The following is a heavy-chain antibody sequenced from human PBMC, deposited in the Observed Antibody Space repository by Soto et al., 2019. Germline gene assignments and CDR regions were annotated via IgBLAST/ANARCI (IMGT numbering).Heavy chain of an antibody. Sequence: GGSLRLSCAASGFTFSSYAMHWVRQAPGKGLEWVAVISYDGSNKYYADSVKGRFTISRDNSKNTLYLQMNSLRAEDTAVYYCARAYSSGWYAGHFDYWGQGTRGTVSS. J-gene: IGHJ4*02. CDR3: ARAYSSGWYAGHFDY. V-gene: IGHV3-30-3*01. D-gene: IGHD6-19*01. CDR2: ISYDGSNK. CDR1: GFTFSSYA.